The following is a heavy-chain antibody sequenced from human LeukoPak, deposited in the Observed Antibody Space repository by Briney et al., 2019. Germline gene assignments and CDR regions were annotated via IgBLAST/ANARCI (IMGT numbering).Heavy chain of an antibody. D-gene: IGHD3-22*01. J-gene: IGHJ3*02. CDR3: ARGRRNGHYYDSSGYYYSLMI. CDR1: GGSISSYY. V-gene: IGHV4-59*01. CDR2: IYYSGST. Sequence: PSETLSLTCTVSGGSISSYYWSWIRQPPGKGLEWIGYIYYSGSTNYNPSLKSRVTISVDTSKNQFSLKLSSVTAADTAVYYCARGRRNGHYYDSSGYYYSLMIWGQGTMVTVSS.